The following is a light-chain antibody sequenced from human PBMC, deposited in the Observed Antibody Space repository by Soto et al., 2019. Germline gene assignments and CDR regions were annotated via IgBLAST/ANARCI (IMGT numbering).Light chain of an antibody. Sequence: EIVLTQSPATLSLSPGEGAPLSCRASQSVSSYLAWYQQKPGQAPRFLIYDASNRATGIPARFSGSRSGTDCTLTISSLEPEDVTVYYCQQRSNCPITLSQGTRLEIK. J-gene: IGKJ5*01. V-gene: IGKV3-11*01. CDR2: DAS. CDR1: QSVSSY. CDR3: QQRSNCPIT.